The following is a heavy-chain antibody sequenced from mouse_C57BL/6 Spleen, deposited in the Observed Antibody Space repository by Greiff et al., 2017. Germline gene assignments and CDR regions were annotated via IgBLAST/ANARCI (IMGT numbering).Heavy chain of an antibody. CDR1: GYAFTNYL. CDR2: INPGSGGT. Sequence: VQLQQSGAELVRPGTSVKVSCKASGYAFTNYLIEWVKQRPGQGLEWIGVINPGSGGTNYNEKFKGKATLTADKSSSTAYMQLSSLTSEDSAVYFCARSYTFEVWGTGTTVTVSS. D-gene: IGHD2-12*01. CDR3: ARSYTFEV. V-gene: IGHV1-54*01. J-gene: IGHJ1*03.